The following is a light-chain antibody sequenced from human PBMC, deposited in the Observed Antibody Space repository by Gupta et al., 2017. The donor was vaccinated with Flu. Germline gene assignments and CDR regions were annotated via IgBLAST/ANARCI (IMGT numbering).Light chain of an antibody. CDR1: GSDVGTYNR. J-gene: IGLJ1*01. V-gene: IGLV2-18*02. Sequence: QSALTQPPSVSGSPGQSVTISCTGTGSDVGTYNRVSWYRQPPGTAPKLIIYEVSNRPSGVPDRFSGSKSGNTASLTISGLQGEDEAGYYCSSYTTSYTFVFGTGTKVTVL. CDR2: EVS. CDR3: SSYTTSYTFV.